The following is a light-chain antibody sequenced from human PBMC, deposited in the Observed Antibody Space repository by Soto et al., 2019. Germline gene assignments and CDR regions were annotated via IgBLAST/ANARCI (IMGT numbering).Light chain of an antibody. V-gene: IGLV2-14*01. CDR3: SSHTSSRTVV. CDR1: SSDVGGYNY. J-gene: IGLJ2*01. CDR2: DVS. Sequence: QSVLTQPASVSGSPGQSITISCTGTSSDVGGYNYVSWYQQHPGKAPKLMIYDVSNRPSGVSNRFSGSKSGNTASLTISGLQAEDEADYYCSSHTSSRTVVFGGGTKVTVL.